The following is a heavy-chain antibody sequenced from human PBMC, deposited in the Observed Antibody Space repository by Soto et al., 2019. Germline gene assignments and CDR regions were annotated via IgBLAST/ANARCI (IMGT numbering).Heavy chain of an antibody. CDR3: ARTSEGTGSNYDIDY. D-gene: IGHD3-9*01. Sequence: SGPTLVNPTETLTLTCTVSGFSLSNARMGVSWIRQPPGKALEWLAHIFSNDEKSYSTSLKSRLTISKDTSKSQVVLTMTNMDPVDTATYYCARTSEGTGSNYDIDYWGQGTLVTVSS. CDR2: IFSNDEK. CDR1: GFSLSNARMG. J-gene: IGHJ4*02. V-gene: IGHV2-26*01.